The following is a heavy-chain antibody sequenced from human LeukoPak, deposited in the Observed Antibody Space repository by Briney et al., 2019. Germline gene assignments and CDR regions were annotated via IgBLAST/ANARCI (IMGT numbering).Heavy chain of an antibody. D-gene: IGHD6-13*01. Sequence: GSLRLSCAASGFAVSSNYMSWVRQAPGKGLEWVSVIYSGGSTYYADSVKGRFTISRDNSKNTLYLQMNSLRAEDTAVYYCARSPPFRQQLVTPTYYFDYWGQGTLVTVSS. CDR3: ARSPPFRQQLVTPTYYFDY. J-gene: IGHJ4*02. CDR1: GFAVSSNY. CDR2: IYSGGST. V-gene: IGHV3-66*01.